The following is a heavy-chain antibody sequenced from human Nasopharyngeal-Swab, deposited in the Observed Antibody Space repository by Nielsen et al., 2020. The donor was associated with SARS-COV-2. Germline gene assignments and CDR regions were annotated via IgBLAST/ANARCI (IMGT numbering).Heavy chain of an antibody. CDR1: VFTVSSNF. D-gene: IGHD1-26*01. V-gene: IGHV3-53*01. J-gene: IGHJ4*02. CDR3: ARVRQSGDYCPFDS. Sequence: GGSLRLCCLASVFTVSSNFVSWVRQAPGRGLEWVSLLKSGGGTFYADSVRGRFTISRDNSRNTVYLQINSLRVEDTAVYYCARVRQSGDYCPFDSWGLGTLVTVSS. CDR2: LKSGGGT.